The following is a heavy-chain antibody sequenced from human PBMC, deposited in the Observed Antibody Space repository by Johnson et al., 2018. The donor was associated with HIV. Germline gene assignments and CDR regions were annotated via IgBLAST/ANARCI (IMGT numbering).Heavy chain of an antibody. CDR2: ISKNGDST. CDR3: AKVYSSGWFFDI. Sequence: VQLVESGGGVVRPGGSLRLSCAASGFTFDDYGMSWVRQAPGKGLEYVAAISKNGDSTFYADSVKGRFTISRDNSKNTLYLQMNSLRAEDTAVYYCAKVYSSGWFFDIWGQGTMVTVSS. D-gene: IGHD6-19*01. CDR1: GFTFDDYG. J-gene: IGHJ3*02. V-gene: IGHV3-20*04.